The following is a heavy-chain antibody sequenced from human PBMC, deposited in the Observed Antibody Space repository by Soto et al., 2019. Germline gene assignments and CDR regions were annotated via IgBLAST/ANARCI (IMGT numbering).Heavy chain of an antibody. J-gene: IGHJ4*02. V-gene: IGHV3-9*01. CDR2: ISWNSGSI. CDR1: GFTFDDYA. D-gene: IGHD6-19*01. Sequence: EVQLVESGGGLVQPGRSPRLSCAASGFTFDDYAMHWVRQAPGKGLEWVSGISWNSGSIGYADSVKGRFTISRDNAKNSLYLQMNSLRNEDTALYYCAKDIGSGWYEGYFDYWGQGTLVTVSS. CDR3: AKDIGSGWYEGYFDY.